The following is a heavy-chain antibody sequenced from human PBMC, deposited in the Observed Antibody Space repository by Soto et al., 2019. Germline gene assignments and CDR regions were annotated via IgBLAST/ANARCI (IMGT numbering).Heavy chain of an antibody. J-gene: IGHJ3*02. Sequence: QVQLQESGPGLVKPSQTLSLTCTVSGGSISSGGYYWSWLRQPPGKGLEWIGYIYYSGSTYYNPSLTRRVSITVDTSKNQYSLKLSSVTAADTAVYYCARDTHADGGDAFDIWGQGTMVTVSS. D-gene: IGHD3-16*01. CDR2: IYYSGST. V-gene: IGHV4-31*03. CDR1: GGSISSGGYY. CDR3: ARDTHADGGDAFDI.